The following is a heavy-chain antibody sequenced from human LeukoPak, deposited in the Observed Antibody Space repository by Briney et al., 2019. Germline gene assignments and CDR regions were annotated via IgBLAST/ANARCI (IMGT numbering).Heavy chain of an antibody. CDR1: GFTVSSNY. D-gene: IGHD1-26*01. V-gene: IGHV3-66*01. J-gene: IGHJ4*02. Sequence: PGGSLRLSCAASGFTVSSNYMSWVRQAPGKGLEWVSVIYTGGSTYYADSVKGRFTISRDNSKNTLYLQMNSLRAEDTAVYYCARVYSGSYYSFDYWGQGTLVTVSS. CDR3: ARVYSGSYYSFDY. CDR2: IYTGGST.